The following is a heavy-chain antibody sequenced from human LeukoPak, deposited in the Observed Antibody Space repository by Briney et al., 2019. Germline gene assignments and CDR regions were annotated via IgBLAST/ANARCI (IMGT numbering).Heavy chain of an antibody. V-gene: IGHV3-21*01. D-gene: IGHD2-2*01. CDR2: ISSSSSYI. CDR1: GFTFDDYA. J-gene: IGHJ4*02. CDR3: ARAPKISSSPGVY. Sequence: GGSLRLSCAASGFTFDDYAMHWVRQAPGKGLEWVSSISSSSSYIYYADSVKGRFTISRDNAKNSLYLQMNSLRAEDTAVYYCARAPKISSSPGVYWGQGTLVTVSS.